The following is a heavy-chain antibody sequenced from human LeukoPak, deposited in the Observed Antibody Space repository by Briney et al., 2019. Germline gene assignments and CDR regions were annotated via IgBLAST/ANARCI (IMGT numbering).Heavy chain of an antibody. CDR2: IRYDGSYT. J-gene: IGHJ4*02. V-gene: IGHV3-30*02. CDR3: AKDLRGYCSGGSCYLFDY. Sequence: GGSLRLSCEASGFTFSSYDMHWVRQAPGKGLEWVAFIRYDGSYTYYADSVKGRFTISRDNSKNTLYLQMNSLRGEDTAVYYCAKDLRGYCSGGSCYLFDYWGQGTLVTVSS. D-gene: IGHD2-15*01. CDR1: GFTFSSYD.